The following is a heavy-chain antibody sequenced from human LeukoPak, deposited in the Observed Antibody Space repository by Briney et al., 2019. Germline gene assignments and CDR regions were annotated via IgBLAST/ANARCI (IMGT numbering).Heavy chain of an antibody. V-gene: IGHV4-31*03. CDR3: ARSIAAAGTKGRFNY. Sequence: PSETLSLTCTVSGGSISSGGYYWSWIRQHPGKGLEWIGYIYYSGSTYYNPSLKSRVTISVDTSKNQFSLKLSSVTAADTAVDYCARSIAAAGTKGRFNYWGQGILVTVSS. J-gene: IGHJ4*02. CDR2: IYYSGST. CDR1: GGSISSGGYY. D-gene: IGHD6-13*01.